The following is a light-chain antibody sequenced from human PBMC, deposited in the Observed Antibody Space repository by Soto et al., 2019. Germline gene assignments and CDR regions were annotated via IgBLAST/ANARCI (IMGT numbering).Light chain of an antibody. Sequence: EIVLTQSPATLSLSPGERATLSCRARQRFNSYLAWYQQTPGQAPRLLIYDASNRATGIPARFSGSGSGTDFTRTISSLEPEDVAVYYCQQRGNWPPSFGQGTKLEIK. CDR2: DAS. J-gene: IGKJ2*03. CDR3: QQRGNWPPS. V-gene: IGKV3-11*01. CDR1: QRFNSY.